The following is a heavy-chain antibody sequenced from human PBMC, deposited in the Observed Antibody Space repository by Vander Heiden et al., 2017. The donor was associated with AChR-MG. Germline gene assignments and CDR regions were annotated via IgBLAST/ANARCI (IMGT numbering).Heavy chain of an antibody. CDR3: AKDKIQQLVRGWFDP. Sequence: QVQLVASGGGVVQPGGSLRLSCAASGFPFRGYGMHWVRQAPGKGLEWVAFIRSDGSNRYYADSVKGRFTISSDNSKNTLYLQMNSLRAEDTAVYYCAKDKIQQLVRGWFDPWGQGTQVTVSS. CDR1: GFPFRGYG. CDR2: IRSDGSNR. D-gene: IGHD6-13*01. V-gene: IGHV3-30*02. J-gene: IGHJ5*02.